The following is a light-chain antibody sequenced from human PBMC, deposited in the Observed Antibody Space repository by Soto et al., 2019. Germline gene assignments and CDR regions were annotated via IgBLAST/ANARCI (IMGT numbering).Light chain of an antibody. CDR1: SRDIGTYNY. J-gene: IGLJ2*01. CDR3: SSYTTSSTLNVV. Sequence: QAALTQPGSVSGSAGQSMASSCTGTSRDIGTYNYVSWYQQHPGKAPKLMIYEVSNRPSGVSNRFSGSKSGNTASLTISGLQAEDEADYYCSSYTTSSTLNVVFGGGTQLTVL. V-gene: IGLV2-14*01. CDR2: EVS.